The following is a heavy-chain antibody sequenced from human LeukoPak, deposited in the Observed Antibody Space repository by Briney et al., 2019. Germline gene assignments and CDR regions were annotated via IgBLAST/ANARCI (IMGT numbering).Heavy chain of an antibody. Sequence: ASETLSLTCTVSGGSISSSGYYWGWIHQPPGKGLEWIGSIYYSGGTYYNPSLKSRVTISVDTSKNQFSLKLSSVTAADTAVYYCARPRASYYFDYWGQGTLVTVSS. J-gene: IGHJ4*02. CDR2: IYYSGGT. V-gene: IGHV4-39*01. CDR1: GGSISSSGYY. D-gene: IGHD1-26*01. CDR3: ARPRASYYFDY.